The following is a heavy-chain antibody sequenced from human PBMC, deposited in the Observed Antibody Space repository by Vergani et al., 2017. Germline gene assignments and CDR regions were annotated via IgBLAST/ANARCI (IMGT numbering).Heavy chain of an antibody. CDR1: GFTFDDYT. CDR3: AKDSDGRQGDGDGYFDL. Sequence: EVQLVESGGVVVQPGGSLRLSCAASGFTFDDYTMHWVRQAPGKGLEWVSLISWDGGSTYYADSVKGRFTISRDNIKNSLYLQMNSLRTEDTALYYCAKDSDGRQGDGDGYFDLWGRGTLVTVSS. J-gene: IGHJ2*01. D-gene: IGHD3-10*01. CDR2: ISWDGGST. V-gene: IGHV3-43*01.